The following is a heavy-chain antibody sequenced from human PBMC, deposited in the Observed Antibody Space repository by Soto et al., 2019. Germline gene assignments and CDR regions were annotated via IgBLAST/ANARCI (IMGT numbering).Heavy chain of an antibody. J-gene: IGHJ4*02. CDR1: GFTVSSNY. V-gene: IGHV3-66*01. CDR3: ARDPRTVDIVATTDY. D-gene: IGHD5-12*01. CDR2: IYSGGST. Sequence: GGSLRLSCAVSGFTVSSNYMSWVRQAPGKGLEWVSVIYSGGSTKHADSVKGRFTISRDNSKNTLYLQMNSLRAEDTAVYYCARDPRTVDIVATTDYWGQGTLVTVSS.